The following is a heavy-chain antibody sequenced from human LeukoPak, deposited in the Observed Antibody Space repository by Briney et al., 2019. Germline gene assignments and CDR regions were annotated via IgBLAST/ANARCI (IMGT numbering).Heavy chain of an antibody. CDR1: GYTFTTFY. V-gene: IGHV1-46*01. CDR3: ARIMEYCDDLSCPGMGV. CDR2: INPTSGYT. D-gene: IGHD2/OR15-2a*01. Sequence: ASVKVSCKTSGYTFTTFYINWVRLAPGQGLEWMGLINPTSGYTTSPQKFQGRVTMTRDTSTGTAYMELSSLSSGDTAMYYCARIMEYCDDLSCPGMGVWGRGTTVIVSS. J-gene: IGHJ6*02.